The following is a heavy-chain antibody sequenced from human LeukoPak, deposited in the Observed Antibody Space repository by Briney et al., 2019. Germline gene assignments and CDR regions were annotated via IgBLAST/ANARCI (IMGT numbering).Heavy chain of an antibody. CDR3: ASGTMVRANFDY. J-gene: IGHJ4*02. Sequence: GASVKVSCKASGYTFTGYYMHWVRQAPGQGLEWMGWINPNSGGTNYAQKFQGRATMTRDTSLSTAHMELGRVRSDDTAVYYCASGTMVRANFDYWGQGTLVTVSS. D-gene: IGHD3-10*01. V-gene: IGHV1-2*02. CDR2: INPNSGGT. CDR1: GYTFTGYY.